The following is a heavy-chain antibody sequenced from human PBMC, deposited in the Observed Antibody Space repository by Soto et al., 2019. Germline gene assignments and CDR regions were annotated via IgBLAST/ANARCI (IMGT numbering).Heavy chain of an antibody. CDR2: IMPIFRTP. CDR1: GGTFRNSA. J-gene: IGHJ6*02. CDR3: ARDNDRPQVGGNCYYSLDV. D-gene: IGHD1-1*01. V-gene: IGHV1-69*12. Sequence: QVQLEQSGAEVKKPGSSVKVSCKASGGTFRNSAISWVRQAPGQGLEWMGGIMPIFRTPDYAQKFQGRVTITADESTIMAYMELRCLRSDGTAVYYCARDNDRPQVGGNCYYSLDVWGHGTTVTVSS.